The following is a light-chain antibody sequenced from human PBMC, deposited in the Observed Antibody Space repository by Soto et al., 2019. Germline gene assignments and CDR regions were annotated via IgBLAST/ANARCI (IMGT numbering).Light chain of an antibody. CDR2: SAT. J-gene: IGKJ4*01. CDR3: EYYGTSIT. CDR1: QSVSTNQ. V-gene: IGKV3-20*01. Sequence: VLTQSPGTLSVSPGETATLSCRASQSVSTNQLAWYQYKRGQAPRLVFHSATTRATGIPDRFSGSGSGTDFTLTFTRLEPEDFAVYYCEYYGTSITFGGGTKVDI.